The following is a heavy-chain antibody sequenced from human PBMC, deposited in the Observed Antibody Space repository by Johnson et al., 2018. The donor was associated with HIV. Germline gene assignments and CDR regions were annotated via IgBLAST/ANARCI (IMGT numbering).Heavy chain of an antibody. J-gene: IGHJ3*02. Sequence: VQLVESGGGLVQPGRSLRLSCAASGFTFSSYAMSWVRQAPGKGLEWVSAISGSGGSTYYADSVKGRFTISREVSKNSLYLQMHSQRAEDTAVNYCARDARITMIVVVIPNDAFDIWGQGTMVTVSS. CDR3: ARDARITMIVVVIPNDAFDI. D-gene: IGHD3-22*01. V-gene: IGHV3-23*04. CDR1: GFTFSSYA. CDR2: ISGSGGST.